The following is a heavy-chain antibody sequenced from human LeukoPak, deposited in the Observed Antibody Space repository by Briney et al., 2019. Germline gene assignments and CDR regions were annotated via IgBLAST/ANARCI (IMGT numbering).Heavy chain of an antibody. Sequence: SGPTLVKPTQTLTLTCSFSGFSLTTSGVGVGWIRQPPGKALEWLGMIYWDDDKRYSPSLRSRLTFTKDTSAKQVVLTMTNMDPADTATYYCIHAYPRVSWFDPWGQGILVTVSS. V-gene: IGHV2-5*02. CDR2: IYWDDDK. J-gene: IGHJ5*02. CDR3: IHAYPRVSWFDP. CDR1: GFSLTTSGVG.